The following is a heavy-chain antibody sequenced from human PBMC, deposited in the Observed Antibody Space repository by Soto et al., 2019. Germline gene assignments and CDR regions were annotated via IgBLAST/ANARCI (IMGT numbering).Heavy chain of an antibody. CDR2: IIPIFGTA. CDR1: GGTFSSYA. CDR3: ATSIPTYYDFWSGALYFDY. Sequence: ASVKVSCKASGGTFSSYAISWVRQAPGQGLEWMGGIIPIFGTANYAQKLQGRVTITADESTSTAYMELSSLRSEDTAVYYCATSIPTYYDFWSGALYFDYWGQGTLVTVSS. D-gene: IGHD3-3*01. J-gene: IGHJ4*02. V-gene: IGHV1-69*13.